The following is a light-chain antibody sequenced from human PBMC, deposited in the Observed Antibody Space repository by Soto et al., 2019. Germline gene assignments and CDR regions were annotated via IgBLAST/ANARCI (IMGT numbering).Light chain of an antibody. V-gene: IGKV1-5*03. Sequence: DIQMTQSSSTLSASVGDRVTITCRASQSISSWLAWYQQKPGKAPKLLIYTASSLQSGVPSRFSGSGSGTEFTLTISSLQPDDFVTYYCQHYNSYSWTFGQGTKVDIK. CDR2: TAS. CDR1: QSISSW. J-gene: IGKJ1*01. CDR3: QHYNSYSWT.